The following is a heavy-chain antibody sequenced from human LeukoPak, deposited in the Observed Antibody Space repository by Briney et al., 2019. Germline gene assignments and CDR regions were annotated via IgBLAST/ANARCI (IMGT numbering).Heavy chain of an antibody. D-gene: IGHD2/OR15-2a*01. CDR2: INSDGSST. Sequence: GGSLRLSCAASGFTFSRYWMHWVRQAPGKGLGWVSRINSDGSSTSYADSVKGRFSISRDNAKNTLYLQMNSLRAEDTAVYYCGRDQSADFIDYWGQGTLVTVSS. J-gene: IGHJ4*02. V-gene: IGHV3-74*01. CDR1: GFTFSRYW. CDR3: GRDQSADFIDY.